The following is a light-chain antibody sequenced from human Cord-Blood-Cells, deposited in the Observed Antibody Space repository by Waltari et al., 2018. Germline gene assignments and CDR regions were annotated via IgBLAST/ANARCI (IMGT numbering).Light chain of an antibody. CDR2: DVS. CDR1: RSDVGGYNY. J-gene: IGLJ3*02. V-gene: IGLV2-11*01. Sequence: QSALTQPRSVSGSPGQAVTISCTGTRSDVGGYNYVSWYQQPPGKAPKLMIYDVSKRPSGVPVRFSGSKSGNTASLTISGLQAEDEADYYCCSYAGSYTWVFGGGTKLTVL. CDR3: CSYAGSYTWV.